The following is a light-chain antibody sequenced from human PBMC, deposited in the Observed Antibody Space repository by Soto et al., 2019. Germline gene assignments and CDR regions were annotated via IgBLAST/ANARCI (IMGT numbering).Light chain of an antibody. CDR3: QQSYSTPIT. CDR2: KAS. J-gene: IGKJ5*01. V-gene: IGKV1-5*03. CDR1: QTISSW. Sequence: DIQMTQSPSTLSGSVGDRVTITCRASQTISSWLAWYQQKPGKAPKLLIYKASTLKSGVPSRFSVSGSGTDFTLTISSLRPEDFATYYCQQSYSTPITFGQGTRLEIK.